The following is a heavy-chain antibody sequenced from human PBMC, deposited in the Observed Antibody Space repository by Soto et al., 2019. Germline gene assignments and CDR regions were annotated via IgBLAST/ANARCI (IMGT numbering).Heavy chain of an antibody. D-gene: IGHD2-8*01. J-gene: IGHJ6*02. CDR2: INPKSGGT. CDR1: GYSFTDYH. CDR3: ARGHSTDCSNGVCSFFYNHEMDV. Sequence: ASVKVSCTASGYSFTDYHIHWLRHAPGQGLEWLGRINPKSGGTSTAQKFQGWVTMTRDRAISTVYMELTRLRSDDTAVYFCARGHSTDCSNGVCSFFYNHEMDVWGQGTTVTVSS. V-gene: IGHV1-2*04.